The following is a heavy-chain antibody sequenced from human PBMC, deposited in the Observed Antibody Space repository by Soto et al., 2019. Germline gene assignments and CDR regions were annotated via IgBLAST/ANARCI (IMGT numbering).Heavy chain of an antibody. CDR1: GYTFTSFV. CDR3: ARADFGVVPAATYIDH. V-gene: IGHV1-18*01. J-gene: IGHJ4*02. CDR2: ISASNGDT. Sequence: QVQLVQSGAEVKKPGASVKVSCKASGYTFTSFVISWVRQAPGQGREWMGWISASNGDTNSAQKFQGRLTMATDTSTNTAYMELRSLRADDTAVYYCARADFGVVPAATYIDHGGQGTRVSVSS. D-gene: IGHD6-25*01.